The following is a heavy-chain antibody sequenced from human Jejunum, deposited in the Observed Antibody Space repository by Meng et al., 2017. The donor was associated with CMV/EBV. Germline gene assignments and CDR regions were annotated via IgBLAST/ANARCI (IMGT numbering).Heavy chain of an antibody. CDR1: GDSINNYY. J-gene: IGHJ4*02. CDR3: ARGESRGYYYFDY. Sequence: QVPLQESGPGLVKPSETLSLTCTVSGDSINNYYWRWIRQPAGKGLEWIGRISSSGNTNYTPSFKSRVIMSLDTSNNQFFLKLTSVTAADTALYYCARGESRGYYYFDYWGQGILVTVSS. D-gene: IGHD3-22*01. CDR2: ISSSGNT. V-gene: IGHV4-4*07.